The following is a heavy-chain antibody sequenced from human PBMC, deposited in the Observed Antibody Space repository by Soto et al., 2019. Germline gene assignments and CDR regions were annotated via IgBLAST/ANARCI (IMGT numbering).Heavy chain of an antibody. Sequence: GGSLRLSCAASGFTVSSNYMSWVRQAPGKGLEWVSVIYSGGSTYYADSVKGRFTISRDNSKNTLYLQMNSLRAEDTAVYYCARGGGRGYDSHSHDYWGQGTLVTVSS. D-gene: IGHD5-12*01. CDR1: GFTVSSNY. CDR2: IYSGGST. CDR3: ARGGGRGYDSHSHDY. V-gene: IGHV3-66*01. J-gene: IGHJ4*02.